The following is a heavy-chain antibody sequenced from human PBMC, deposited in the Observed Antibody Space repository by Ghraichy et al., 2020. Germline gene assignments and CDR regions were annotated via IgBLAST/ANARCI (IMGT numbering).Heavy chain of an antibody. CDR3: ARGTFDYSREDHGGAFDY. D-gene: IGHD6-13*01. CDR2: IAASRDTI. CDR1: GFTFSDNE. V-gene: IGHV3-48*03. J-gene: IGHJ4*02. Sequence: SLNISCAASGFTFSDNEMNWVRQAPGKGLEWVAYIAASRDTIYYADSVRGRFTISRAKSSVFLQMDSLRAEDTATYYCARGTFDYSREDHGGAFDYWGQGTQVTVSS.